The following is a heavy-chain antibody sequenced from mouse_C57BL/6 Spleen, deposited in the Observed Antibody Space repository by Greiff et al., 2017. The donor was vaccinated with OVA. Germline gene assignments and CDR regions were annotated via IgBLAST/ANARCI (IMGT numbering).Heavy chain of an antibody. D-gene: IGHD2-1*01. V-gene: IGHV1-22*01. CDR3: AIYYGYEGFAY. J-gene: IGHJ3*01. CDR1: GYTFTDYN. CDR2: INPNNGGT. Sequence: VQLQQSGPELVKPGASVKMSCKASGYTFTDYNMHWVKQSHGKSLEWIGYINPNNGGTSYNQKFKGKATLTVNKSSSTAYMELRSLTSEDSAVYYCAIYYGYEGFAYWGQGTLVTVSA.